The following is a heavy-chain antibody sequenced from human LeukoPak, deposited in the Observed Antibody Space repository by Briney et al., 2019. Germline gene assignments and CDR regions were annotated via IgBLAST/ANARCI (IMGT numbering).Heavy chain of an antibody. CDR2: IYYSGST. CDR3: ARRSSIAAAGTGGFDP. D-gene: IGHD6-13*01. Sequence: PSETLSLTCTVSGGSISSSSYYWGWIRQPPGKGLEWIGSIYYSGSTYYNPSLKSRVTISVDTSKNQFSLELSSVTAADTAVYYCARRSSIAAAGTGGFDPWGQGTLVTVSS. V-gene: IGHV4-39*01. CDR1: GGSISSSSYY. J-gene: IGHJ5*02.